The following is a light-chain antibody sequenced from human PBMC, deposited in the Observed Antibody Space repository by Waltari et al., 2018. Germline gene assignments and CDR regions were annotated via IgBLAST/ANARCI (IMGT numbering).Light chain of an antibody. V-gene: IGLV1-51*02. J-gene: IGLJ2*01. Sequence: QSVLTQPPSVSAAPGQKVTISCSGSTSNIGDNYVSWYQQFPGAAPKVLIYGDHKRTKGTPERFSASKSGTSATLDITGLQTGDEADYFCGTWDNTLSPVFGGGTTVTVL. CDR2: GDH. CDR1: TSNIGDNY. CDR3: GTWDNTLSPV.